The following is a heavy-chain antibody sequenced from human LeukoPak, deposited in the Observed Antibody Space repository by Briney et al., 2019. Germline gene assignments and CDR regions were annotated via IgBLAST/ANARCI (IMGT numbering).Heavy chain of an antibody. Sequence: VASVKVSCKASGYTFTGYYMHRVRQAPGQGLEWMGWINPNSGGTNYAQKFQGRVTMTRDTSISTAYMELSRLRSDDTAVYYCARAGSYDYVWGSWGQGTLVTVSS. D-gene: IGHD3-16*01. J-gene: IGHJ4*02. V-gene: IGHV1-2*02. CDR3: ARAGSYDYVWGS. CDR1: GYTFTGYY. CDR2: INPNSGGT.